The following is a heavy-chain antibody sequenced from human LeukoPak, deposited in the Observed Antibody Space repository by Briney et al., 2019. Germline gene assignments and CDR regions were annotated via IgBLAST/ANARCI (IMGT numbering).Heavy chain of an antibody. CDR1: GFTFCSYS. V-gene: IGHV3-48*04. D-gene: IGHD3-22*01. Sequence: GGSLRLSCAASGFTFCSYSMNWVRQAPGKGLEWVSYISSSSSTIYYADSVKGRFTISRDNAKNSLYLQMNSLRAEDTAVYYCARDPRVITYYYDSSAERGGFDYWGQGTLVTVSS. CDR2: ISSSSSTI. J-gene: IGHJ4*02. CDR3: ARDPRVITYYYDSSAERGGFDY.